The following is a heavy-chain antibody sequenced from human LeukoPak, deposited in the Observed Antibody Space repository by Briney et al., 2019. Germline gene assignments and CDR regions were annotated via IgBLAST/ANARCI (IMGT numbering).Heavy chain of an antibody. J-gene: IGHJ4*02. D-gene: IGHD3-22*01. Sequence: GGSLRLSCAASGFTFSSYGMHWVRQAPGKGLEWVAFIRCDGSNKYYADSVKGRFTISRDNSKNTLYLQMNSLRAEDTAVYYCASPKNYYDSSDNFDYWGQGTLVTVSS. V-gene: IGHV3-30*02. CDR1: GFTFSSYG. CDR3: ASPKNYYDSSDNFDY. CDR2: IRCDGSNK.